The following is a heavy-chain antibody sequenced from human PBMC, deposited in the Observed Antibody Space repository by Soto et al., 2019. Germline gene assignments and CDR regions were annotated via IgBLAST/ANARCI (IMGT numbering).Heavy chain of an antibody. Sequence: QVQLVQSGAEVKKPGSSVKVSCKASGGTFSSYAISWVRQAPGQGLEWMGGIIPIFGTANYAQKFQGRVTIPADESTSTAAMELSSLRSEDTAVYYCARAVKQWLLYFDYWGQGTLVTVSS. CDR1: GGTFSSYA. CDR3: ARAVKQWLLYFDY. D-gene: IGHD6-19*01. J-gene: IGHJ4*02. V-gene: IGHV1-69*12. CDR2: IIPIFGTA.